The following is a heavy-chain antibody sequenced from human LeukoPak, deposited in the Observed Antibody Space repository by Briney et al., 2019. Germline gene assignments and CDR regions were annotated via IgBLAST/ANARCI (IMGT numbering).Heavy chain of an antibody. D-gene: IGHD6-19*01. CDR1: GGSISSYY. J-gene: IGHJ4*02. CDR3: ARETTLTGYSSGLGFNY. Sequence: SETLSLTCTVSGGSISSYYWSWIRQPPGKGLEWIGYIYYSGSTNYNPSLKSRVTISVDTSKNQFSLKLTSVTAADTAVYYCARETTLTGYSSGLGFNYWGQGTLVTVSS. V-gene: IGHV4-59*01. CDR2: IYYSGST.